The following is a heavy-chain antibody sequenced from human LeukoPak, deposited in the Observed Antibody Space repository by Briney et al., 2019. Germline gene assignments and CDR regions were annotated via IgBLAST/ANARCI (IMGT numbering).Heavy chain of an antibody. CDR1: GGSFSGYY. D-gene: IGHD1-26*01. CDR3: ARAKVGATLWFDP. J-gene: IGHJ5*02. V-gene: IGHV4-34*01. CDR2: INHSGST. Sequence: SETLSLTCAVYGGSFSGYYWSWIRQPPGKGLEWIGEINHSGSTNYNPSLKSRVTISVDTSKNQFSLKLSSVTAADTAVYYCARAKVGATLWFDPWGQGTLVTVSS.